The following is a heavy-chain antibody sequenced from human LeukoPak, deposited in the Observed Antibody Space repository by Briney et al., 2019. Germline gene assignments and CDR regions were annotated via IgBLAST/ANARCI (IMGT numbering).Heavy chain of an antibody. CDR3: AKWGDYDVLTGYYVSDY. Sequence: GGSLRLSCAASGFSFSSYAMSWVRQAPGKGLEWVSTITGSGGSTYYADSVKGRFTISRDNSKNTLYLQTNSLRAEDTAVYYCAKWGDYDVLTGYYVSDYWGQGTLVTVSS. CDR1: GFSFSSYA. CDR2: ITGSGGST. J-gene: IGHJ4*02. V-gene: IGHV3-23*01. D-gene: IGHD3-9*01.